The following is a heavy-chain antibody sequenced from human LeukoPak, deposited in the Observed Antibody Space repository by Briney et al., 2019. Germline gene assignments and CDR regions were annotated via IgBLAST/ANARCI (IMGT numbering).Heavy chain of an antibody. D-gene: IGHD3-16*01. J-gene: IGHJ6*02. CDR1: GFTFSSYA. V-gene: IGHV3-23*01. CDR3: AKESSSFGYYGMDV. CDR2: ISGSGGST. Sequence: GGSLRLSCAASGFTFSSYAMSWVRQAPGKGLEWVSAISGSGGSTYYADSVKGRFTISRDNSKNTLYRQMNSLRAEDTAVYYCAKESSSFGYYGMDVWGRGTTVTVSS.